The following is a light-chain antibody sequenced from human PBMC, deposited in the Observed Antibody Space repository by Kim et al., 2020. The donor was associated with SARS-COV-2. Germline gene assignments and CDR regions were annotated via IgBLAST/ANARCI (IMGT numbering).Light chain of an antibody. V-gene: IGKV3-15*01. CDR3: QHYENWPWT. J-gene: IGKJ1*01. CDR2: GAS. CDR1: QSVNGN. Sequence: EMVMTQSPGTLSVSPGERATLSCRASQSVNGNLAWYQQRPGQAPRLLIYGASTRATGIPARFSGSGSGTEFILTISSLQSEDFALYYCQHYENWPWTFGQGTKLEI.